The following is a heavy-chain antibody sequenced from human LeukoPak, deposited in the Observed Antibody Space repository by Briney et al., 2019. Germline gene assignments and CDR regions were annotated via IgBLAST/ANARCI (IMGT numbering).Heavy chain of an antibody. CDR1: GFTFRNYG. CDR2: ISSSGGST. Sequence: GGSLRLSCAASGFTFRNYGMSWLRQAPGKGLEWVSAISSSGGSTYYADSVKGRFTISRDNAKSTLYLQMNSLRAQDTAVYYCAIRRGSLLLEIDHWGQGTLVTVSS. V-gene: IGHV3-23*01. J-gene: IGHJ4*02. D-gene: IGHD3-16*01. CDR3: AIRRGSLLLEIDH.